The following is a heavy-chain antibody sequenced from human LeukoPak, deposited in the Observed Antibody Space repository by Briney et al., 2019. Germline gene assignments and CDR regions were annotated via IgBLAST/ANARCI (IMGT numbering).Heavy chain of an antibody. J-gene: IGHJ3*02. V-gene: IGHV3-30-3*01. CDR3: ARKFYYETNGYGAFDI. Sequence: GGSLRLSCAASGFTFSTYSMHWVRQAPGQGLEWMALISYDGNKEYYPDSVKGRFTISRDNSKNTLYLQMNSLRAEDTAVYYCARKFYYETNGYGAFDIWGQGTMVTVSS. CDR1: GFTFSTYS. D-gene: IGHD3-22*01. CDR2: ISYDGNKE.